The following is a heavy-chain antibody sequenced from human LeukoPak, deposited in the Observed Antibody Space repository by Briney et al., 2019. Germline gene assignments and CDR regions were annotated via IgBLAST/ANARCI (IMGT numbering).Heavy chain of an antibody. CDR3: AREPLSLGARGAIDY. V-gene: IGHV1-69*13. CDR2: IIPIFGTA. D-gene: IGHD3-10*01. Sequence: SVEVSCKASGGTFSSYAISWVRQAPGQGLEWMGGIIPIFGTANYAQKFQGRVTITADESTSTAYMELSSLRSEDTAVYYCAREPLSLGARGAIDYWGQGTLVTVSS. J-gene: IGHJ4*02. CDR1: GGTFSSYA.